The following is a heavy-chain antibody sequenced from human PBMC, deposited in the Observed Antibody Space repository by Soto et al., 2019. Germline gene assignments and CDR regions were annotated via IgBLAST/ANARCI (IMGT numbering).Heavy chain of an antibody. CDR3: AKDLSSSTNYYYGMDV. J-gene: IGHJ6*02. CDR1: GFSFSPYA. Sequence: EVQLLESGGGLVQPGGSLRLSCAASGFSFSPYAMSWVRQAPGKGLEWVSVISATGGSTFYADSVKGRFTVSRDNSRNTLYLQLIRLRGEDTAVYYCAKDLSSSTNYYYGMDVWGQGTTVTVSS. D-gene: IGHD1-26*01. CDR2: ISATGGST. V-gene: IGHV3-23*01.